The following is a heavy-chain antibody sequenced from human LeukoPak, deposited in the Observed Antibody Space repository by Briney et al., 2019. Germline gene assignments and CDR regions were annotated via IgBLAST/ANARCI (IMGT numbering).Heavy chain of an antibody. Sequence: SVKVSCKASGGTFSSYAISWVRQAPGQGLEWMGGIIPIFGTANYAQKFQGRVTITADESTSTAYMELSSLRSEDTAVYYCAKANWGSPDFDYWGQGTLVTVSS. CDR3: AKANWGSPDFDY. CDR1: GGTFSSYA. CDR2: IIPIFGTA. V-gene: IGHV1-69*13. D-gene: IGHD7-27*01. J-gene: IGHJ4*02.